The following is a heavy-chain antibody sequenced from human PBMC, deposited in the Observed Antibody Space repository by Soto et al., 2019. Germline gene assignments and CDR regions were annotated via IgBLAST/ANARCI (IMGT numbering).Heavy chain of an antibody. CDR2: IYYSGST. V-gene: IGHV4-59*01. J-gene: IGHJ4*02. CDR1: GGSISSYY. D-gene: IGHD3-3*01. Sequence: SETLSLTCTVSGGSISSYYWSWIRQPPGKGLEWIGYIYYSGSTNYNPSLKSRVTISVDTSKNQFSLKLSSVTAADTAVYYCARAFSFWSGYYSHCGPGTLVTVSS. CDR3: ARAFSFWSGYYSH.